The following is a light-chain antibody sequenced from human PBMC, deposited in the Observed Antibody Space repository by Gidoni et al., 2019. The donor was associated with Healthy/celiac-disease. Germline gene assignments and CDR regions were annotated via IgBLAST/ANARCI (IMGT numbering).Light chain of an antibody. CDR2: EVS. V-gene: IGLV2-14*01. J-gene: IGLJ2*01. CDR3: SSYTSSSTLV. Sequence: QSALTPPASVSGSPGQSSTISCTGTSSDVGGYNYVSWYQQHPGKAPTTMIYEVSTRPSGVSNRFSGSKSGNTASRTISGLQAEDEADYYCSSYTSSSTLVFGGGTKLTVL. CDR1: SSDVGGYNY.